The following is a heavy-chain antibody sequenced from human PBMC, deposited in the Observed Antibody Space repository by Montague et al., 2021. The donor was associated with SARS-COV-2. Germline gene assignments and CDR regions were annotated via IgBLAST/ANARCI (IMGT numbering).Heavy chain of an antibody. V-gene: IGHV4-39*01. J-gene: IGHJ3*02. CDR3: ASPTYYYGRSGSDAFDI. CDR2: IYYSGST. Sequence: SETLSLTCTVSGGSISSSSYYWGWIRQSPGKGLEWIGSIYYSGSTYYNPSLKSRVTISVDTSQNQFSLKLSSVAAADTAVYYCASPTYYYGRSGSDAFDIWGQGTMVTVSS. D-gene: IGHD3-22*01. CDR1: GGSISSSSYY.